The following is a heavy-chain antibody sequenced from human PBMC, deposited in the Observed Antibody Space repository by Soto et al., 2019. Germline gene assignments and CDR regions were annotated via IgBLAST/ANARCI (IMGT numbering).Heavy chain of an antibody. CDR2: IWYDGSNK. D-gene: IGHD3-10*01. Sequence: QVQLVESGGGVVQPGRSLRLSCAASGFTFSSYGMHWVRQAPGKGLEWVAVIWYDGSNKYYADSVKGRFTISRDNSKNTLYLQMNSLRAEDTAVYYCARDYYGSGSPSYYFGMDVWGQGTTVTVSS. J-gene: IGHJ6*02. CDR3: ARDYYGSGSPSYYFGMDV. CDR1: GFTFSSYG. V-gene: IGHV3-33*01.